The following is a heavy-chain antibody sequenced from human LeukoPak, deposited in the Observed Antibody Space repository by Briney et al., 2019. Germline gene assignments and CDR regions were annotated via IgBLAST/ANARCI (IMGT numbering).Heavy chain of an antibody. J-gene: IGHJ5*02. CDR3: AREAPHSYDFWSGYVPNWFDP. V-gene: IGHV3-48*01. CDR1: GFTFSSYE. D-gene: IGHD3-3*01. CDR2: ISSSSSTI. Sequence: GGSLRLSCAASGFTFSSYEMNWVRQAPGKGLEWVSYISSSSSTIYYADSVKGRFTISRDNAKNSLYLQMNSLRAEDTAVYYCAREAPHSYDFWSGYVPNWFDPWGQGTLVTVSS.